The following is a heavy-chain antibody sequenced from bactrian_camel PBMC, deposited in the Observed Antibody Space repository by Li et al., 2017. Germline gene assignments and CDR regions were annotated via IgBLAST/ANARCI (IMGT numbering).Heavy chain of an antibody. CDR3: AADQLYGTCRDVLDFPA. V-gene: IGHV3-3*01. Sequence: HVQLVESGGGSVQAGGSLKLSCGIRGYACYRNCWAWFRQRPGKDREGLAVLWIGGATTTYADSVKGRFIITRDKAKDLVYLQMNGLQPEDTGMYYCAADQLYGTCRDVLDFPARGQGTQVTVSS. D-gene: IGHD7*01. CDR1: GYACYRNC. CDR2: LWIGGATT. J-gene: IGHJ4*01.